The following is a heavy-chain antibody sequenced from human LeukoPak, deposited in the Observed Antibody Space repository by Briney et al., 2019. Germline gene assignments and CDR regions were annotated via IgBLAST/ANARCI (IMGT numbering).Heavy chain of an antibody. D-gene: IGHD3-22*01. CDR2: IYYSGST. CDR1: GGSISSYY. J-gene: IGHJ4*02. V-gene: IGHV4-59*08. CDR3: ARVDYYDSSGYFRKRRYYFDY. Sequence: PSETLSLTCTVSGGSISSYYWSWIRQPPGKGLEWIGYIYYSGSTNYNPSLKSRVTISVDTSKNQFSLKLSSVTAADTAVYYCARVDYYDSSGYFRKRRYYFDYWGQGTLVTVSS.